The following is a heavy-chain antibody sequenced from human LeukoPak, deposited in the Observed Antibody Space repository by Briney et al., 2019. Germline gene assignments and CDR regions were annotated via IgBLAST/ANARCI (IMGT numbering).Heavy chain of an antibody. Sequence: GGSLRLSCAASGFTFSSYEMNWVRQAPGKGLEWVSYISSSGSTIYYADSVKGRFTISRDNAKNSLYLQMNSLRAEDTAVYYCARVKGGATTDYWGQGTLVTVSS. CDR2: ISSSGSTI. CDR3: ARVKGGATTDY. CDR1: GFTFSSYE. V-gene: IGHV3-48*03. J-gene: IGHJ4*02. D-gene: IGHD1-26*01.